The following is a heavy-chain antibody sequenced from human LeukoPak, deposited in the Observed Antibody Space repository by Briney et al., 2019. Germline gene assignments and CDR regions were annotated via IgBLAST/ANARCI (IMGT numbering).Heavy chain of an antibody. CDR2: ISGSGGST. CDR3: ARGCSSTSCYLKAFDI. J-gene: IGHJ3*02. CDR1: GFTFSSYA. D-gene: IGHD2-2*01. Sequence: PGGSLRLSCAASGFTFSSYAMSWVRQYPGKGLEWVSDISGSGGSTYYADSVKGRFTISRDNSKNTLYLQMNSLRAEDTAVYYCARGCSSTSCYLKAFDIWGQGTMVTVSS. V-gene: IGHV3-23*01.